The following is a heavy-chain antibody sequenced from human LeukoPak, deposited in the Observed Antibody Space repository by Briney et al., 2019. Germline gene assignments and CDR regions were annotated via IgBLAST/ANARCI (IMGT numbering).Heavy chain of an antibody. CDR3: RSSGFTFDY. CDR1: GGSFSGYY. D-gene: IGHD6-19*01. J-gene: IGHJ4*02. V-gene: IGHV4-34*01. CDR2: INHSGSA. Sequence: SETLSLTCAVYGGSFSGYYWSWIRQPPGKGLEWIGEINHSGSANYNPSLKSRVTISVDTSKNQFSLKLSSVTAADTAVYYCRSSGFTFDYWGQGTLVTVSS.